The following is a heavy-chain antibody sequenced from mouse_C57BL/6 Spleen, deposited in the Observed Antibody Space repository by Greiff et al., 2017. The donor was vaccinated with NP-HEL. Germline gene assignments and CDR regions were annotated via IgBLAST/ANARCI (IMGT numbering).Heavy chain of an antibody. CDR2: ISDGGSYT. V-gene: IGHV5-4*01. J-gene: IGHJ4*01. CDR3: AREGEAAQAMDY. CDR1: GFTFSSYA. Sequence: EVQRVESGGGLVKPGGSLKLSCAASGFTFSSYAMSWVRQTPEKRLEWVATISDGGSYTYYPDNVKGRFTISRDNAKNNLYLQMSHLKSEDTAMYYCAREGEAAQAMDYWGQGTSVTVSS.